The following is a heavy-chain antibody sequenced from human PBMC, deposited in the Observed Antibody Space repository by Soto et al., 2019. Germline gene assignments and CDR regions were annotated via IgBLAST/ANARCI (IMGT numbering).Heavy chain of an antibody. CDR3: AREMATTDDAFDI. CDR1: GGTFSSYT. CDR2: IIPILGIA. J-gene: IGHJ3*02. D-gene: IGHD5-12*01. V-gene: IGHV1-69*04. Sequence: SVKVSCKASGGTFSSYTISWVRQAPGQGLEWMGRIIPILGIANYAQKFQGRVTITADKSTSTAYMELSSLRSEDTAVYHCAREMATTDDAFDIWGQGTMVTVSS.